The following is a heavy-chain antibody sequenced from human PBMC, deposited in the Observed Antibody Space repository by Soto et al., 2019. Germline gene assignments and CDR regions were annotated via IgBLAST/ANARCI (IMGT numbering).Heavy chain of an antibody. J-gene: IGHJ6*02. CDR3: AREITDYGMDV. CDR1: GYTFTSYD. Sequence: QVQLVQSGAEMKKPGASVKFSCKAAGYTFTSYDVNWVRQATGQGLEWMGWRNPNSGYSVYAQKFMGRVTMTRTTSIRTAYMELSSLRSEYTAVDYCAREITDYGMDVVGQWTTVTVSS. D-gene: IGHD3-16*01. V-gene: IGHV1-8*01. CDR2: RNPNSGYS.